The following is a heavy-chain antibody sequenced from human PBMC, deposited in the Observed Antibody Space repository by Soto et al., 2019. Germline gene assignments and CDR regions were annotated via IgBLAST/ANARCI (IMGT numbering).Heavy chain of an antibody. J-gene: IGHJ4*02. CDR2: VSGSGGST. CDR1: GFPFSSYA. CDR3: AKRLVPAPVDY. D-gene: IGHD3-10*01. V-gene: IGHV3-23*01. Sequence: GGSLRLSCAASGFPFSSYAMSWVRQAPGKGLEWVSAVSGSGGSTYYADSVKGRFTISRDNSKNTLYLQMNSLRADDTAVYYCAKRLVPAPVDYWGQGTLVTVSS.